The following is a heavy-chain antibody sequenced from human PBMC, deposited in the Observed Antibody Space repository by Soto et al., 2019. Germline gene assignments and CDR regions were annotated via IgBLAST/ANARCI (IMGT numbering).Heavy chain of an antibody. CDR1: GGSISSSSYY. D-gene: IGHD2-15*01. V-gene: IGHV4-39*01. CDR3: AAIHPGYCSGGSCYQSDY. CDR2: IYYSGST. Sequence: QLQLQESGPGLVKPSETLSLTCTVSGGSISSSSYYWGWIRQPPGKGLEWIGSIYYSGSTYYNPSLKSRVTISVDTSKNQFSLKLSSVTAADTAVYYCAAIHPGYCSGGSCYQSDYWGQGTLVTVSS. J-gene: IGHJ4*02.